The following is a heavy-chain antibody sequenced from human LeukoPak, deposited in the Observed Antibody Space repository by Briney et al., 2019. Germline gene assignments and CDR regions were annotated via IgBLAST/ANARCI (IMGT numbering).Heavy chain of an antibody. CDR3: ARPYYDSSGPYFDY. J-gene: IGHJ4*02. CDR2: INSDGSST. D-gene: IGHD3-22*01. CDR1: GFTFSSYW. Sequence: PGGSLRLSCAASGFTFSSYWMHWVRQAPGKGLVWVSRINSDGSSTSCADSVKGRFTISRDNAKNTLYLQMNSLRAEDTAVYYCARPYYDSSGPYFDYWGQGTLVTVSS. V-gene: IGHV3-74*01.